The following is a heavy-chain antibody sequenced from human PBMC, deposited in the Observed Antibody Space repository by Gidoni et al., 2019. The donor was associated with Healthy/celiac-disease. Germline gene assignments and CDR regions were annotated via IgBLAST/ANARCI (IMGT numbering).Heavy chain of an antibody. J-gene: IGHJ4*02. CDR2: IIPIFGTA. CDR1: GGTFTSYA. Sequence: QVQLVQSGAEVKKPGPSVKVSCKASGGTFTSYALSWVRQAPGQGLEWMGGIIPIFGTANYAQKFQGRVTITADESTSTAYMELSSLRSEDTAVYYCARVVGEYYDFWSGYHFDYWGQGTLVTVSS. V-gene: IGHV1-69*01. CDR3: ARVVGEYYDFWSGYHFDY. D-gene: IGHD3-3*01.